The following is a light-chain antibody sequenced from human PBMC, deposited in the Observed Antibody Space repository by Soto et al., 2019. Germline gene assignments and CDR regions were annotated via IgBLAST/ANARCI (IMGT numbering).Light chain of an antibody. V-gene: IGKV3-20*01. J-gene: IGKJ4*01. CDR1: QSVSNNY. CDR2: GAS. Sequence: EIVLTQSPGTLALSPGERATLSCRASQSVSNNYLAWYQQKPGQAPRLLISGASSRATGIPDRFNGSGSGTDFTLTSSRLEPEHFAVYYCQQYGSSPLTFGGGTMVEI. CDR3: QQYGSSPLT.